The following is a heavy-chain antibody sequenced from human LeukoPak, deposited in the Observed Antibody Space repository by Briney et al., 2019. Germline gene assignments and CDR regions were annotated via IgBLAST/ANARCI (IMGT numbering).Heavy chain of an antibody. J-gene: IGHJ6*02. V-gene: IGHV1-2*02. Sequence: ASVKVSCKASGYTFTGYYMHWVRQAPGQGLEWMGWINPNSGGTNYAQKFQGRVTMTRDTSISTAYMELSRLRSDDTAVYYCARVFIGDWLPGYYYYGMDVWGQGTTVTVSS. CDR1: GYTFTGYY. D-gene: IGHD3-9*01. CDR3: ARVFIGDWLPGYYYYGMDV. CDR2: INPNSGGT.